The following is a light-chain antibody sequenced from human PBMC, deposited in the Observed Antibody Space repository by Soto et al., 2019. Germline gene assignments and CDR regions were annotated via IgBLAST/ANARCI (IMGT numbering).Light chain of an antibody. J-gene: IGKJ2*01. Sequence: DIVMTQSPATLSVSPGERATLSCRASQSVGSNLAWYQQKPGQAPSLLISGASTRATGIPARFSGSGSGTELTLTICSLQSEDFAVYYCQQYIDWPETFGQRTKVEIK. CDR1: QSVGSN. CDR2: GAS. CDR3: QQYIDWPET. V-gene: IGKV3D-15*01.